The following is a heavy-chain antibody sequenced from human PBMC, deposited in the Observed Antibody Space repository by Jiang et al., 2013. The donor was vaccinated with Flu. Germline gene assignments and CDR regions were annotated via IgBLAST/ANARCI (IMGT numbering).Heavy chain of an antibody. J-gene: IGHJ4*02. CDR1: FVSYA. CDR3: ARKAAVEDFDY. CDR2: INAATGNT. D-gene: IGHD6-19*01. V-gene: IGHV1-3*01. Sequence: FVSYAIHWVRQAPGLSLEWMGWINAATGNTKFSEKFQDRVTITRDTSATTAYMEMSSLRSEDTAVYFCARKAAVEDFDYWGQGTLVTVSS.